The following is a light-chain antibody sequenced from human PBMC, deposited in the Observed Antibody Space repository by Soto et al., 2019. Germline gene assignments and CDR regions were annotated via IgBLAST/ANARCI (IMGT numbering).Light chain of an antibody. Sequence: QSVLTQPPSVSGTPGQKVSISCSGSASNLGGNPVNWYQHLPGAAPKLLIYSNDQRPSGVPDRFSASKSGTSASLAISGLRSEDEAEYFCATWDDSLSGVVFGGGTKLTVL. V-gene: IGLV1-47*02. J-gene: IGLJ2*01. CDR3: ATWDDSLSGVV. CDR2: SND. CDR1: ASNLGGNP.